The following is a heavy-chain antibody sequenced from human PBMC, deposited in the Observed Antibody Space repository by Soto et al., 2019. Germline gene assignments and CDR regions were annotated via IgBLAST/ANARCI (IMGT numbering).Heavy chain of an antibody. CDR2: IYTSGST. V-gene: IGHV4-4*07. CDR1: GGSISSYY. CDR3: ASTSRRYYSDYYYGMDV. J-gene: IGHJ6*02. D-gene: IGHD4-4*01. Sequence: SETLSLTCTVSGGSISSYYWSWIRQPAGKGLEWIGRIYTSGSTNYNPSLKSRVTMSVDTSKNQFSLKLSSVTAADTAVYYCASTSRRYYSDYYYGMDVWGQGTTVTVS.